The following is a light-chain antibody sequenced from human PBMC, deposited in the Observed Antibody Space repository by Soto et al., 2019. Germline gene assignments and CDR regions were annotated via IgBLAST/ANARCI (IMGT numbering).Light chain of an antibody. V-gene: IGLV1-44*01. Sequence: SVLTQPPSASGTPGQRVTISCSGGSSNIGTNAVNWYQQLPGTAPKLLTYNNNQRPSGVPDRFSGSKSGTSAPLAISGLQPEDEADYYCAAWDDSLNGYVFGTGTKVTVL. CDR1: SSNIGTNA. J-gene: IGLJ1*01. CDR2: NNN. CDR3: AAWDDSLNGYV.